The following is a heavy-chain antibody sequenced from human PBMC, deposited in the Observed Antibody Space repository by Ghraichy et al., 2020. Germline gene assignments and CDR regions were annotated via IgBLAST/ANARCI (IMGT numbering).Heavy chain of an antibody. CDR3: ARDRTEPNFDY. CDR1: GFSFGGYS. J-gene: IGHJ4*02. CDR2: ISSASDAT. V-gene: IGHV3-48*02. Sequence: GESLNISCAASGFSFGGYSMNWVHQAPGKGLEWLSYISSASDATRYADSVKGRFTISRDNAKNSLYLQMNSLREEDTAVYYCARDRTEPNFDYWGQGTLVAVSS. D-gene: IGHD1-14*01.